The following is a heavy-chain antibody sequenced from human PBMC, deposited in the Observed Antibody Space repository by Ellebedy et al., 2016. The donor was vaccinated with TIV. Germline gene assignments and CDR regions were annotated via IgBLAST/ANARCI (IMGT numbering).Heavy chain of an antibody. V-gene: IGHV4-30-2*01. CDR1: GGSISSGSYS. J-gene: IGHJ4*02. Sequence: SETLSLTXAVSGGSISSGSYSWSWIRQPPGKGLEWIGYIYHSGSTYYNPSLKSRVTISVDRSKNQFSLKLSSVTAADTAVYYCARVGTTGFDYWGQGTLVTVSS. D-gene: IGHD4-17*01. CDR3: ARVGTTGFDY. CDR2: IYHSGST.